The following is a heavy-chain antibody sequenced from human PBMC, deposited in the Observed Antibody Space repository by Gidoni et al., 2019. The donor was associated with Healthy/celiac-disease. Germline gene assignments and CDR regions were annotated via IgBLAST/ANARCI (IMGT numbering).Heavy chain of an antibody. CDR2: IYYSGST. D-gene: IGHD2-2*01. J-gene: IGHJ6*03. Sequence: QVQLQESGPGLVKPSETLSLTCTVSGGSISSYYWSWIRQPPGKGLEWIGYIYYSGSTNYNPSLKSRVTISVDTSKNQFSLKLSSVTAADTAVYYCARVGVVVPAAVHYYYYYYMDVWGKGTTVTVSS. CDR3: ARVGVVVPAAVHYYYYYYMDV. CDR1: GGSISSYY. V-gene: IGHV4-59*01.